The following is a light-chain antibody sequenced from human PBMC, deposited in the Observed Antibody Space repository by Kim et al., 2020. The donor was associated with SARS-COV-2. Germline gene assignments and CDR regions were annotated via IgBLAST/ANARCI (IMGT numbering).Light chain of an antibody. CDR1: SSDVGGYNY. V-gene: IGLV2-8*01. J-gene: IGLJ1*01. CDR3: SSYAGSSLYV. CDR2: EVS. Sequence: QSVTISCNGTSSDVGGYNYVSWYQQHPGNAPKLMIYEVSKRPSGVPDRFSGSKSGNTASLTVSGLQAEDDADYYCSSYAGSSLYVFGAGTKVTVL.